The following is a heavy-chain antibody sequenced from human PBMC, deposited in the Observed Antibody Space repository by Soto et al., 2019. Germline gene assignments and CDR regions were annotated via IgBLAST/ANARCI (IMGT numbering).Heavy chain of an antibody. Sequence: EVQLVESGGGLVQPGGSLRLSCAASGFTFSNYWMYWVRQDPGKGLVWVSRTNSDGSTSGYADSVKGRLTVSRDNAKTTLYLQMNSPRSVDTAVYYCASGDCVGGSCDSLAGSFYYYMDVWGKGTTVTVFS. J-gene: IGHJ6*03. CDR1: GFTFSNYW. D-gene: IGHD2-15*01. CDR2: TNSDGSTS. V-gene: IGHV3-74*01. CDR3: ASGDCVGGSCDSLAGSFYYYMDV.